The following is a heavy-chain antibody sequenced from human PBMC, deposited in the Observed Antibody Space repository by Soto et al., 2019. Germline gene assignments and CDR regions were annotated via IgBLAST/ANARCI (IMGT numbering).Heavy chain of an antibody. CDR3: ARVSSPFGY. D-gene: IGHD3-16*01. CDR1: GFTVRSNY. CDR2: IYSSGNT. Sequence: HPGGSLRLSCAVSGFTVRSNYMNWVRQAPGKGLEWVSTIYSSGNTYYADSVKGRFTISRDDPKNTLYPQMHSLRAEDTGVYFCARVSSPFGYWGQGTLVTVSS. J-gene: IGHJ1*01. V-gene: IGHV3-53*01.